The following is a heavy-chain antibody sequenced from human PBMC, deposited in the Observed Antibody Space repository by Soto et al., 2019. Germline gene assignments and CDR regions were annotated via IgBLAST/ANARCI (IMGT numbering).Heavy chain of an antibody. CDR1: RGSISNGYYY. CDR2: IYHSGRT. D-gene: IGHD2-15*01. CDR3: ARWVEVSLDYFDS. J-gene: IGHJ4*02. Sequence: SETLSLTCTFSRGSISNGYYYWSWVRQSPGKGLEWIGHIYHSGRTYYNPSLKSRVTISVDTSMNQFSLNLLSMTAADTAVYYCARWVEVSLDYFDSWGQGIPVTGLL. V-gene: IGHV4-31*03.